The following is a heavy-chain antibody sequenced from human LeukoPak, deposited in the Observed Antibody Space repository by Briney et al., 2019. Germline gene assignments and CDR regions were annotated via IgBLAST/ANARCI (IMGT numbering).Heavy chain of an antibody. CDR2: IYHSGST. CDR3: ARDEAKYYFDY. V-gene: IGHV4-39*07. J-gene: IGHJ4*02. CDR1: GGSISSSSYY. Sequence: PSETLSLTCTVSGGSISSSSYYWGWIRQPPGKGLEWVGSIYHSGSTYYNPSLKSRVTISADTSKNQFSLKLSSVTAADTAVYYCARDEAKYYFDYWGQGTLVTVSS.